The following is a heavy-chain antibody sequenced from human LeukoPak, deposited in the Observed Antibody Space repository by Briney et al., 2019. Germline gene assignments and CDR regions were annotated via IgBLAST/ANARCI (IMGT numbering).Heavy chain of an antibody. Sequence: GGSLRLSCATSGFTFSSYAMSWVRQTPGKGLEWVSAISASGGSTDYADSVKGRFTISRDISKNTLSLQMNSLRAEDTALYYCAGAMPCTSTICYRFDYWGQGALVTVSS. V-gene: IGHV3-23*01. D-gene: IGHD2-2*01. CDR2: ISASGGST. J-gene: IGHJ4*02. CDR1: GFTFSSYA. CDR3: AGAMPCTSTICYRFDY.